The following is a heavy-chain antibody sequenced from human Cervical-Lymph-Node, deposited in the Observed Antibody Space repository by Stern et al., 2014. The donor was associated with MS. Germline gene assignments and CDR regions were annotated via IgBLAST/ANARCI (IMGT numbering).Heavy chain of an antibody. CDR3: ARSDRLWGSFDY. D-gene: IGHD3-16*01. CDR2: ISYIGST. Sequence: QVQLQESGPGLVKPSQTLSLTCTVSGASISTVGYYWSWIRQHPGKGLEWIAYISYIGSTYSNPSLKSRVSISADTSKNQFSLNLTSVTAADTALYYCARSDRLWGSFDYWGQGTLVAVSS. V-gene: IGHV4-31*03. J-gene: IGHJ4*02. CDR1: GASISTVGYY.